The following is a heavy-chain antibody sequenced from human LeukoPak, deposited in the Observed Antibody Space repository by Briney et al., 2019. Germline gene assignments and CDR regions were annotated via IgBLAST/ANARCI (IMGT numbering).Heavy chain of an antibody. V-gene: IGHV3-48*03. Sequence: GGSLRLSCAASGFTFSSYEMNWVRQAPGKGLEWVSYISSSGSTIYYADSVKGRFTISRDNAKNSLYLQMNSLRAEDTAVYYCAGYSPPSYYYYYCYMDVWGKGTTVTISS. CDR2: ISSSGSTI. J-gene: IGHJ6*03. CDR3: AGYSPPSYYYYYCYMDV. D-gene: IGHD5-18*01. CDR1: GFTFSSYE.